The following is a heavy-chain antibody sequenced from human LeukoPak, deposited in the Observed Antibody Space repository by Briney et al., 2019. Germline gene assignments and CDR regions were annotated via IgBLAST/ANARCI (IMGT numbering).Heavy chain of an antibody. Sequence: ASVKVSCRASGYTFTSYYMHWVRQAPGQGLEWMGIINPSGGSTSYAQKFQGRVTMTRDTSTSTVYMELSSLRSEDTAVYYCAREGAFLWFGELSGWFDPWGQGTLVTVSS. CDR2: INPSGGST. CDR1: GYTFTSYY. V-gene: IGHV1-46*01. CDR3: AREGAFLWFGELSGWFDP. D-gene: IGHD3-10*01. J-gene: IGHJ5*02.